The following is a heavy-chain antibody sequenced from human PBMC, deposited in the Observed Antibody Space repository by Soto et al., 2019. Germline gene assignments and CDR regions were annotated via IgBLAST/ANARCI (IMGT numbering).Heavy chain of an antibody. J-gene: IGHJ4*02. V-gene: IGHV4-28*01. CDR1: GYTIRTSNW. D-gene: IGHD1-26*01. Sequence: PSDSLSHTCHVSGYTIRTSNWWGWIRQPPGKGLEWIGYIYYSGTTYYNPFLKSRVTMSVDTSKNQFSLKLTSVTAVDTAVYYCARREIQGPIDYWGQGTLVTVS. CDR2: IYYSGTT. CDR3: ARREIQGPIDY.